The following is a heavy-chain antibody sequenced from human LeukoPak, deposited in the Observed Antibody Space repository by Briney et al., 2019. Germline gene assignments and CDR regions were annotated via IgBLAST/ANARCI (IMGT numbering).Heavy chain of an antibody. Sequence: SGPTLVNPTETLTLTCTFSGFSLSTSGMCVSWIRQPPGKALQWLARIDWDDDKYYSTSLETRLTISKDTSKNQVVLTMTKMDPVDTATYYCARMTAGYGSGWFAFDIWGQGTMVTVSS. J-gene: IGHJ3*02. V-gene: IGHV2-70*11. CDR3: ARMTAGYGSGWFAFDI. D-gene: IGHD6-19*01. CDR2: IDWDDDK. CDR1: GFSLSTSGMC.